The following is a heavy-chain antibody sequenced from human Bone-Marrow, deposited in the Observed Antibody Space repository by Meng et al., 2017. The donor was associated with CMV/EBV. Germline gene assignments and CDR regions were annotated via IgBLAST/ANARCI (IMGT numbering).Heavy chain of an antibody. CDR1: GFTFSDYY. Sequence: GESLKISCAASGFTFSDYYMNWVRQAPGKGLEWVSSISSSSTIYYADSVKGRFTISRDNAKNSLYLQMNSLRAEDTAVYYCARIVVVPAAYTAGNYWGQETLGTVSA. J-gene: IGHJ4*02. CDR3: ARIVVVPAAYTAGNY. V-gene: IGHV3-69-1*02. D-gene: IGHD2-2*01. CDR2: ISSSSTI.